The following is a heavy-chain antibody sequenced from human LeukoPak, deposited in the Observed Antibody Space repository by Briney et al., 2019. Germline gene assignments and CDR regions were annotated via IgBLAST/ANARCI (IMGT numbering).Heavy chain of an antibody. D-gene: IGHD3-10*02. Sequence: GGSLRLSCAASGFTSSSYEMNGVRQAPGQGLEWVSYISSSGSTIYYADSVKGRFTISRDNAKNSLYLQMNSLRAEDTAVYYCAELGITMIGGVWGKGTTVTISS. CDR1: GFTSSSYE. CDR3: AELGITMIGGV. V-gene: IGHV3-48*03. CDR2: ISSSGSTI. J-gene: IGHJ6*04.